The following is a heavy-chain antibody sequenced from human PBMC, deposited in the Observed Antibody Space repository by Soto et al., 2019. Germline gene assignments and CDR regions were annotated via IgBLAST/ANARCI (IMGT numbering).Heavy chain of an antibody. Sequence: SETLSLTCTVSGGSISSSSYYWGWIRQPPGKGLEWIGSIYYSGSTYYNPSLKSRVTISVDTSKNQFSLKLSSVTAADTAVYYCARLRSRFLEWLSDYYMDVWGKGTTVTVSS. CDR3: ARLRSRFLEWLSDYYMDV. D-gene: IGHD3-3*01. CDR2: IYYSGST. V-gene: IGHV4-39*01. J-gene: IGHJ6*03. CDR1: GGSISSSSYY.